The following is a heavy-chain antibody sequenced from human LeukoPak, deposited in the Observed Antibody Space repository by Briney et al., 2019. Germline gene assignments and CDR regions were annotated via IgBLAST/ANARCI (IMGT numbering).Heavy chain of an antibody. CDR2: IKQGGSEK. CDR1: GFTLESYW. CDR3: ARDKLVGPTICDS. V-gene: IGHV3-7*01. J-gene: IGHJ4*02. D-gene: IGHD1-26*01. Sequence: TGGSLRLSCAASGFTLESYWMSWVRQAPGKGLEWVANIKQGGSEKHYVDSVKGRFTISRDNAKNSSYLQMNSLRAEDTAVYYCARDKLVGPTICDSWGQGTLVTVSS.